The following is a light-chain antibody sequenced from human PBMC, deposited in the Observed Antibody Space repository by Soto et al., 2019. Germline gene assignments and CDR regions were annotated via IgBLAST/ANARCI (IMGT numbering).Light chain of an antibody. CDR2: AAS. Sequence: DIQMTQSPASRSASVGDRVTITCRASQSISSYLNLFQQKPGKAPKLLIYAASSLQSGVPSRFSGSGSGTDFTLTVSSLQPEDFVTYYCQQGYSTPITFGQGTRLEIK. CDR3: QQGYSTPIT. CDR1: QSISSY. J-gene: IGKJ5*01. V-gene: IGKV1-39*01.